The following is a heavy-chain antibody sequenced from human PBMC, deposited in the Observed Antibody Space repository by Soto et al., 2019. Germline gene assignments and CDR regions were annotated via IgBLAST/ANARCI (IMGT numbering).Heavy chain of an antibody. Sequence: QLQLQESGSGLVKPSQTLSLTCAVSGGSISSGGYSWSWIRQPPGKGLEWIGYIYHSGSTYYNPSPKIRVTIAVDRSKNHFSLKLSSVTAADTAVYYCAGGIAARPLGYWGQGTLVTVSS. CDR3: AGGIAARPLGY. CDR1: GGSISSGGYS. J-gene: IGHJ4*02. D-gene: IGHD6-6*01. CDR2: IYHSGST. V-gene: IGHV4-30-2*01.